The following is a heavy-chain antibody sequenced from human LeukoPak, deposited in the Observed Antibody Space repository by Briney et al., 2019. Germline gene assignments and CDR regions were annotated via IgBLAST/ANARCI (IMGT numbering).Heavy chain of an antibody. D-gene: IGHD3-22*01. V-gene: IGHV1-2*02. CDR1: GYTFTGYY. Sequence: ASVKVSCKASGYTFTGYYLHWLRQAPQQGLEWMGWIYPKSGDTKFAQKFQGRVTMTRDTSISTVYLEMSSLRSDDTAVYYCARAVQFHYDSTGNYEPWWFDPWGQGTLVTVSS. CDR3: ARAVQFHYDSTGNYEPWWFDP. J-gene: IGHJ5*02. CDR2: IYPKSGDT.